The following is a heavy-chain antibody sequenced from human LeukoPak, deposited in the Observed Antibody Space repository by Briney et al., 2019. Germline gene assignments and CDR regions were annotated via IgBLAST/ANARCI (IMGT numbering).Heavy chain of an antibody. CDR2: IKQDGSEK. J-gene: IGHJ6*02. V-gene: IGHV3-7*01. Sequence: GGSLRLSCAASGFTFSSYWLNWVRQAPGKGLEWVAKIKQDGSEKYYVDSVKGRFTISRDNSKNSLYLQMNSLRDEDTAVYYCARDWDYYGSGSEDYYFYGMDVWGQGTTITVSS. D-gene: IGHD3-10*01. CDR1: GFTFSSYW. CDR3: ARDWDYYGSGSEDYYFYGMDV.